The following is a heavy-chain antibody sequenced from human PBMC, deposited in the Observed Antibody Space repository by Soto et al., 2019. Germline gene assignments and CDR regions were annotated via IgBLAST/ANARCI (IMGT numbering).Heavy chain of an antibody. J-gene: IGHJ5*02. V-gene: IGHV3-30*18. CDR2: ISYDGSNK. Sequence: QVQLVESGGGVVQPGRSLRLSCAASGFTFSSYGMHWVRQAPGKGLEWVAVISYDGSNKYYADSVKGRFTISRDNSKNTLYLQMNSLRAEDTAVYYCAKVFFDDAPWGQGTLVTVSA. CDR3: AKVFFDDAP. D-gene: IGHD3-3*01. CDR1: GFTFSSYG.